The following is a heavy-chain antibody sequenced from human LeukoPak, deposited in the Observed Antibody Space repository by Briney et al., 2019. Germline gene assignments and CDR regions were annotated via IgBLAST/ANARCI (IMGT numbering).Heavy chain of an antibody. CDR1: GYTFAGYY. CDR2: INPNSGGT. Sequence: GASVKVSCKASGYTFAGYYMHWVRQAPGQGLEWMGWINPNSGGTNYAQKFQGRVTMTRDTSISTAYMELSRLRSDDTAVYYCARDDSRWVVPAAPNWFDPWGQGTLVTVSS. J-gene: IGHJ5*02. CDR3: ARDDSRWVVPAAPNWFDP. V-gene: IGHV1-2*02. D-gene: IGHD2-2*01.